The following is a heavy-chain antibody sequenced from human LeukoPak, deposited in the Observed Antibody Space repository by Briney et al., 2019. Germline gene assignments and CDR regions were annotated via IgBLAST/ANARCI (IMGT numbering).Heavy chain of an antibody. V-gene: IGHV3-15*07. D-gene: IGHD3-10*01. CDR3: TTGIRGD. CDR1: GLTATNAW. CDR2: IASKTDGGAT. J-gene: IGHJ4*02. Sequence: GGSLRLSCSASGLTATNAWMNWVRQAPGEGLDWVGRIASKTDGGATDYVAPVKGRFTISRDDSKNTLNLQMNSLKTEDTAVYYCTTGIRGDWGQGTLVTVSS.